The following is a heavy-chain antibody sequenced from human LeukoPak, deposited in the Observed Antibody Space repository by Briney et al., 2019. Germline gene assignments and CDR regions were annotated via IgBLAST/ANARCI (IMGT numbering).Heavy chain of an antibody. CDR1: GFNFNDSG. Sequence: PGGSLRLSCAASGFNFNDSGMHWVRQAPGKGLEWVAVIWYDGSEKYYADSVKGRLTISRDNSKNTLYLQMNSLRADDTAVYYCARDGYYGTGRPFDYWGQGALVSASS. CDR2: IWYDGSEK. J-gene: IGHJ4*02. V-gene: IGHV3-33*01. D-gene: IGHD3-10*01. CDR3: ARDGYYGTGRPFDY.